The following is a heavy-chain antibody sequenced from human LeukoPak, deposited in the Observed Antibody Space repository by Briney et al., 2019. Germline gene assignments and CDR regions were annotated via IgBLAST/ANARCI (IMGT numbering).Heavy chain of an antibody. CDR1: GFTFSSYE. D-gene: IGHD5-24*01. CDR2: ISSSGSTI. Sequence: GGSLRLSCAASGFTFSSYEMNWVRQAPGKGLEWVSYISSSGSTIYYADSVKGRFTISRDNAKNSLYLQMNSLRAADTAVYYCARGRGRDGYNGGLDYWGQGTLVTVSS. CDR3: ARGRGRDGYNGGLDY. V-gene: IGHV3-48*03. J-gene: IGHJ4*02.